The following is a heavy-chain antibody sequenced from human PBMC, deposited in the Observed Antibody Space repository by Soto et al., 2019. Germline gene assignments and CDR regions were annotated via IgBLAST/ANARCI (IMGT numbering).Heavy chain of an antibody. Sequence: SETLSLTCTVSGGSVTSTSYYWSWIRQPPGKGLEWIGYMHYSGSTNYNPSLKSRVTISVETSKNQFSLKLSSVTAADTAVCYCERAWEHLYFDYWGQGTLVTVSS. D-gene: IGHD1-26*01. CDR2: MHYSGST. J-gene: IGHJ4*02. CDR1: GGSVTSTSYY. V-gene: IGHV4-61*01. CDR3: ERAWEHLYFDY.